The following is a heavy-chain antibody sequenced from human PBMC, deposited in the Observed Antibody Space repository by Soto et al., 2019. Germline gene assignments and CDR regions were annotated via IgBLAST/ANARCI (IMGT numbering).Heavy chain of an antibody. CDR1: GASISSYY. D-gene: IGHD1-1*01. CDR2: VYYSGNT. J-gene: IGHJ4*02. V-gene: IGHV4-59*01. Sequence: PSETLSLTCTVSGASISSYYWSWIRQPPGKGLEWIGYVYYSGNTNYNPSLKSRVTISVDTSKNQFSLKLSSVTAADTAIYYCARDTTPALWGQGTLVTVPQ. CDR3: ARDTTPAL.